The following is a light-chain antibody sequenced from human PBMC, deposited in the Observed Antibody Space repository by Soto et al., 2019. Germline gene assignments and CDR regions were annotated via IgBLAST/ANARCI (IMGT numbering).Light chain of an antibody. V-gene: IGLV2-14*01. Sequence: QSALTQPASVSGSPGQSITISCTGTSRDVGGYNYVSWYQLHPGKAPKVMIYEVTNRPSGVSDRFSGSKSGNTASLTISGLQAEDEADYYCQTWGTGIQVIFGGGTKLTVL. CDR2: EVT. J-gene: IGLJ2*01. CDR1: SRDVGGYNY. CDR3: QTWGTGIQVI.